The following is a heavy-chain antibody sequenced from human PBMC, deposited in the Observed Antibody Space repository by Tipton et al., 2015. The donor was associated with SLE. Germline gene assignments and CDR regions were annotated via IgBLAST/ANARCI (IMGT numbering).Heavy chain of an antibody. V-gene: IGHV4-34*01. J-gene: IGHJ6*02. CDR3: ARGLYDFWSGYYPHYYYGMDV. Sequence: TLSLTCAVSGYSISSGYYWSWIRQPPGKGLEWIGEINHSGSTNYNPSLKSRVTISVDTSKNQFSLKLSSVTAADTAVYYCARGLYDFWSGYYPHYYYGMDVWGQGTTVTVSS. CDR2: INHSGST. CDR1: GYSISSGYY. D-gene: IGHD3-3*01.